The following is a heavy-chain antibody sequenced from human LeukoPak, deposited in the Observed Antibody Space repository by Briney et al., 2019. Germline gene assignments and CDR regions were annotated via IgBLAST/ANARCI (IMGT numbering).Heavy chain of an antibody. CDR2: IYPGDSDT. CDR3: ARQIGYCSGGSCYDYYYYGMDV. D-gene: IGHD2-15*01. J-gene: IGHJ6*02. Sequence: GESLKISCKGSGYSFNIYWIGWVRQMPGKGLEWMGIIYPGDSDTRYSPSFQGQVTISADKSISTAYLQWSSLKASDTAMYYCARQIGYCSGGSCYDYYYYGMDVWGQGTTVTVSS. CDR1: GYSFNIYW. V-gene: IGHV5-51*01.